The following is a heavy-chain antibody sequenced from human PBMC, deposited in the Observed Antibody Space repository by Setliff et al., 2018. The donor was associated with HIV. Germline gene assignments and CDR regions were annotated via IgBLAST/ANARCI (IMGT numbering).Heavy chain of an antibody. CDR1: GFTFSNDV. V-gene: IGHV3-23*01. CDR2: ISGSGVNS. Sequence: LRLSCAASGFTFSNDVINWVRQAPGKGLEWISGISGSGVNSYYADSVKGRFTISRDNSKNTVYLQMNSLRAEDTAVYYCARGRIAYGDYFQWGQGTLVTASS. J-gene: IGHJ4*02. CDR3: ARGRIAYGDYFQ. D-gene: IGHD4-17*01.